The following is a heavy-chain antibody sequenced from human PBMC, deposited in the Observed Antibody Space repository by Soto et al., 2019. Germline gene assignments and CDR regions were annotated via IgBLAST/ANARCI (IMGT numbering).Heavy chain of an antibody. Sequence: PGETLKISCKGSGYTFTNYWIGWARQMPGTGLEWMGIIYPGNSNTRYSPSFEGQVTMSADKSTNTAYLQWSSLRASDTAIYFCARPSDVGLASSFEYWGQGTQVTVSS. CDR2: IYPGNSNT. D-gene: IGHD2-15*01. CDR3: ARPSDVGLASSFEY. J-gene: IGHJ4*02. V-gene: IGHV5-51*01. CDR1: GYTFTNYW.